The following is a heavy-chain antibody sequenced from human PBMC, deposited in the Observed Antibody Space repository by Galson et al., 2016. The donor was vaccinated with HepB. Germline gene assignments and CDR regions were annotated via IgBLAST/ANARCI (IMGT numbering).Heavy chain of an antibody. V-gene: IGHV1-18*01. CDR1: GYTFTSYG. D-gene: IGHD1-7*01. CDR3: ARVLWNYEGYFDH. J-gene: IGHJ4*02. Sequence: SVKVSCKASGYTFTSYGVTWVRQAPGQGLEWMGWISAYRPNTNYAQKFQGRVTMTTDTSTSTAYMELRSLRSDDTAVYYCARVLWNYEGYFDHWGQGTLVTVSS. CDR2: ISAYRPNT.